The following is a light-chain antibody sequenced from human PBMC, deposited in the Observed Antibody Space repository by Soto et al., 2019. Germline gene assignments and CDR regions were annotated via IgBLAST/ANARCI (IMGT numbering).Light chain of an antibody. Sequence: EIVMTQSPATLSASPGERAILSCRASQSVSNNLAWYQQKPGQAPRLLIYGASTRATDTPARFSGSGSGTEFALTISSLQSEDFAVYYCQQYNNWPSPITFGQGTRLEIK. CDR1: QSVSNN. J-gene: IGKJ5*01. CDR3: QQYNNWPSPIT. CDR2: GAS. V-gene: IGKV3-15*01.